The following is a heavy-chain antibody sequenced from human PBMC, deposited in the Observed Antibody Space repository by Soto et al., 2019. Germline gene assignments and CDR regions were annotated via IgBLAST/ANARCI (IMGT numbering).Heavy chain of an antibody. CDR1: GYTFTSYA. Sequence: ASVKVSCKASGYTFTSYAMHWVRQAPGQRLEWMGWINAGIGKTKYSQKFQGRVTMTTDKSTSTAYMELSSLRSEDTAMYYCATSYGSGYRAFDYWGQGALVTVSS. CDR3: ATSYGSGYRAFDY. D-gene: IGHD3-10*01. J-gene: IGHJ4*02. V-gene: IGHV1-3*01. CDR2: INAGIGKT.